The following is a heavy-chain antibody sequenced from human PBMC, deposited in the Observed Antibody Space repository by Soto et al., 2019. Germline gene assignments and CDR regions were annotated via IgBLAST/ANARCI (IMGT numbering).Heavy chain of an antibody. J-gene: IGHJ4*01. CDR2: ISSSGSTI. V-gene: IGHV3-48*03. D-gene: IGHD3-22*01. CDR1: GCTFSSYE. CDR3: ARRLYYYDSASGY. Sequence: XGSLRLSCAASGCTFSSYEMNWVRQAPGKGLEWVSYISSSGSTIYYADSVKGRFTISRDNAKNSLYLQMNSLRAEDTAVYYCARRLYYYDSASGYSGHGTLVTVSS.